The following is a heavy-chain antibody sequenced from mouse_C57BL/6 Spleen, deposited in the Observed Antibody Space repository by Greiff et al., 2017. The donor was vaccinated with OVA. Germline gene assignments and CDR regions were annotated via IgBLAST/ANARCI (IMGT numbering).Heavy chain of an antibody. CDR2: INPNNGGT. D-gene: IGHD2-3*01. CDR3: ARMIYDGYYVRVYCAMDC. V-gene: IGHV1-55*01. J-gene: IGHJ4*01. CDR1: GYTFTSYW. Sequence: VQLQQSGAELVKPGASVKMSCKASGYTFTSYWITWVKQRPGQGLEWIGDINPNNGGTIYNEKFKGKATLTVDKSSSTAYMELRSLTSEDTAVYYCARMIYDGYYVRVYCAMDCWGQGTSVTVSS.